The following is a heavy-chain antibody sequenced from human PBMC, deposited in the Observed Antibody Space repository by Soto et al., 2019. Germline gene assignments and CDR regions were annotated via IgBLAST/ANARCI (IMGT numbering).Heavy chain of an antibody. V-gene: IGHV3-33*01. J-gene: IGHJ4*02. Sequence: QVQLVESGGGVVHPGRSLRLSCAASGFTFTTYAMHWVRQAPGKGLEWVALFWHDGTKIYYADSVRSRFTVSRDNSRNTLYLVMSSLRAEDTAVYYCARGVAPFDYWGRGTQVTVSS. CDR2: FWHDGTKI. D-gene: IGHD5-12*01. CDR3: ARGVAPFDY. CDR1: GFTFTTYA.